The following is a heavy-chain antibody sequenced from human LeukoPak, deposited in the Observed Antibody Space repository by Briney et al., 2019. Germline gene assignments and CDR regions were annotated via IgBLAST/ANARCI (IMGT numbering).Heavy chain of an antibody. CDR2: IYHSGST. J-gene: IGHJ4*02. D-gene: IGHD3-16*02. CDR1: GYSISSGYY. CDR3: ARGGGERSWGSYRYHYFDY. V-gene: IGHV4-38-2*02. Sequence: PSETLSLTCTVSGYSISSGYYWGWIRQPPGKGLEWIGSIYHSGSTYYNPSLKSRVTISVDTSKNQFSLKLSSVTAADTAVYYCARGGGERSWGSYRYHYFDYWGQGTLVTVSS.